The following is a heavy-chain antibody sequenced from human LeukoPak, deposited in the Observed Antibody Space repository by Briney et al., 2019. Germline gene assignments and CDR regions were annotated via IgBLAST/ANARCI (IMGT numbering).Heavy chain of an antibody. Sequence: GGSLRLSCAASGFTVSSNYMNWVRQAPGKGLEWVSVIYSGGSTYYADSVKGRFTISRDNSKNTLHLQMNSLRAEDTAVYYCARDRDANWFDPWGQGTLVTVSS. J-gene: IGHJ5*02. CDR2: IYSGGST. CDR1: GFTVSSNY. V-gene: IGHV3-53*01. CDR3: ARDRDANWFDP. D-gene: IGHD3-10*01.